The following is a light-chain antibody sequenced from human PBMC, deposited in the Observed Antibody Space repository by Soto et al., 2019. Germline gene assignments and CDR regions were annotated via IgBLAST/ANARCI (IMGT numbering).Light chain of an antibody. CDR3: QQYGSSPPLT. V-gene: IGKV3-20*01. CDR1: QSVSSSY. Sequence: EIVLTQSPGTLSLSPGERATLSCRASQSVSSSYLAWYQQKPGQAPRLLIYGASSRATGTPDRFSGSGSGTDFTLTISRLEPEDFAVYYCQQYGSSPPLTFGGGTKVDTK. J-gene: IGKJ4*01. CDR2: GAS.